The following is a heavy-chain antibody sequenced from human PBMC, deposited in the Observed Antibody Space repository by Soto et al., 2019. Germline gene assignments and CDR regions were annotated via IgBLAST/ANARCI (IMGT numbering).Heavy chain of an antibody. J-gene: IGHJ6*02. CDR2: INIGSGNT. Sequence: QVQLVQSGAEEKQPGASVRVSCKASGYAFSSYAMHWVRQAPGQRLEWMGWINIGSGNTEYSQNFQDRITITRDTSASTVYMEVSSLRSEDTAVFYCARDGGDCGCRLTYYYYIGMDVWGQGPTVTVSS. CDR3: ARDGGDCGCRLTYYYYIGMDV. D-gene: IGHD2-21*02. CDR1: GYAFSSYA. V-gene: IGHV1-3*05.